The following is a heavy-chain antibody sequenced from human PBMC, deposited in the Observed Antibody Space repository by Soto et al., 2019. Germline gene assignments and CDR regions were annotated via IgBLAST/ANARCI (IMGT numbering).Heavy chain of an antibody. CDR1: GGTFSSYA. Sequence: SVKVSCKASGGTFSSYAISWVRQAPGQGLEWMGGIIPIFGTANYAQKFQGRVTITADESTSTAYMELSSLRSEDTAVYYCARGRFSEWPPYYYYGMDVWGQGTTVTVSS. CDR3: ARGRFSEWPPYYYYGMDV. D-gene: IGHD3-3*01. CDR2: IIPIFGTA. V-gene: IGHV1-69*13. J-gene: IGHJ6*02.